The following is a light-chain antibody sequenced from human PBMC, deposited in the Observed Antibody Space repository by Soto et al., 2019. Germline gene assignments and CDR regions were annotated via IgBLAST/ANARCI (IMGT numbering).Light chain of an antibody. CDR3: QQYLNRLT. J-gene: IGKJ3*01. Sequence: DIQMTQSPSSLSASVGDRVTITCQASQDISNYLNWYQQKPGKAPKLLIYDASNLATGVPSRFSGSKSGTDFPFTISGLQPEDIATYYCQQYLNRLTFVPGTKVDIK. CDR1: QDISNY. V-gene: IGKV1-33*01. CDR2: DAS.